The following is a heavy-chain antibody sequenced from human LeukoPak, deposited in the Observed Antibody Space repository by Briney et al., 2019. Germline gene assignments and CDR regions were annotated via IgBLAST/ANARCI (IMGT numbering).Heavy chain of an antibody. CDR3: ATGAQLDLTFLMY. CDR1: GFTVSSNH. J-gene: IGHJ4*02. V-gene: IGHV3-66*01. Sequence: GGSLRLSCAASGFTVSSNHMSWVRQAPGKGLEWVSVIYSGGSTYSADSVKDRFTISRDNSKNTLFLQMNSLRAEDTAVYYCATGAQLDLTFLMYWGQGTLVTVSS. D-gene: IGHD6-13*01. CDR2: IYSGGST.